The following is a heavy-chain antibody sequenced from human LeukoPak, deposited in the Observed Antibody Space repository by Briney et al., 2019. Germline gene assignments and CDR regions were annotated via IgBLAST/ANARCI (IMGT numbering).Heavy chain of an antibody. CDR1: GYTFTSYG. V-gene: IGHV1-18*01. CDR3: VRESGVAAAGALELDY. D-gene: IGHD6-13*01. J-gene: IGHJ4*02. Sequence: ASVKVSCKASGYTFTSYGISWVRQAPGQGLEWMGWISAYNGNTNYAQKLQGRVTMTTDTSTSTAYMELRSLRSDDTAVYYCVRESGVAAAGALELDYWGQGTLVTVSS. CDR2: ISAYNGNT.